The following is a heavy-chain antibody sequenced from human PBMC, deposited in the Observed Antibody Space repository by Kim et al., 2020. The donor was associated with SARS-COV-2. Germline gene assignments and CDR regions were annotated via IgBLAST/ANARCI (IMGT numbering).Heavy chain of an antibody. CDR2: ISAYNGNT. D-gene: IGHD3-3*01. CDR1: GYTFTSYG. Sequence: ASVKVSCKASGYTFTSYGISWVRQAPGQGLEWMGWISAYNGNTNYAQKLQGRVTMTTDTSTSTAYMELRSLRSDDTAVYYCAVFLEWLDPGYFDYWGQGTLVTVSS. V-gene: IGHV1-18*04. CDR3: AVFLEWLDPGYFDY. J-gene: IGHJ4*02.